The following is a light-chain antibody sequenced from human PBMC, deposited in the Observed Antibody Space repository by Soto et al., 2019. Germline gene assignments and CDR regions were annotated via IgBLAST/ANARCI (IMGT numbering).Light chain of an antibody. CDR1: SSDVGGYNY. J-gene: IGLJ2*01. V-gene: IGLV2-14*01. Sequence: QSALTQPASVSGSPGQSITISCTGTSSDVGGYNYVSWYQQHPGKAPKLMIYDVSNRPSGVSNRFSGSKSGNTASLTISGLQAEDEADYFCSSYTSSSTPHVVFGGGTQLTVL. CDR2: DVS. CDR3: SSYTSSSTPHVV.